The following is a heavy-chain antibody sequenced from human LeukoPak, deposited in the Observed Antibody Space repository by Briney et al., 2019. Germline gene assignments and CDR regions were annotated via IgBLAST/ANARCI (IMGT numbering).Heavy chain of an antibody. J-gene: IGHJ3*02. CDR2: ISYDGSNK. CDR1: GFTSSSYA. D-gene: IGHD3-3*01. CDR3: ARSRLEVVIISGDAFDI. V-gene: IGHV3-30-3*01. Sequence: GGSLRLSCAASGFTSSSYAMHWVRQAPGKGLEWVAVISYDGSNKYYADSVKGRFTISRDNSKNTLYLQMNSLRAEDTAVYYCARSRLEVVIISGDAFDIWGQGTMVTVSS.